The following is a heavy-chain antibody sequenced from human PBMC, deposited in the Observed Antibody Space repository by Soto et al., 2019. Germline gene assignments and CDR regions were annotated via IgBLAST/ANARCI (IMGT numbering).Heavy chain of an antibody. V-gene: IGHV3-30-3*01. CDR2: ISYDGSNK. D-gene: IGHD6-19*01. J-gene: IGHJ4*02. CDR1: GFTFSSYA. CDR3: ARGQGIAVAEGADY. Sequence: QVQLVESGGGVVQPGRSLRLSCAASGFTFSSYAMHWVRQAPGKGLEWVAVISYDGSNKYYADSVKGRFTISRDNSKNTLYLQMTSLRAEDTAVYYCARGQGIAVAEGADYWGQGTLVTVSS.